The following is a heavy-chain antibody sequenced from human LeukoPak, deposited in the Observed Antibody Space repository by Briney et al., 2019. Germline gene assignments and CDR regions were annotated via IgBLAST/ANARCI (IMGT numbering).Heavy chain of an antibody. J-gene: IGHJ4*02. CDR1: GGSISNYY. CDR2: IYSNGRA. Sequence: SETLSLTCTYSGGSISNYYFNWIRQPPGKGLEWIGRIYSNGRATYNPSFKSRVTISLGTSVDQFSLKLSSVTAADTAVYYCARDGGSGWPIDYWGQGTLVTVSS. V-gene: IGHV4-4*08. CDR3: ARDGGSGWPIDY. D-gene: IGHD6-19*01.